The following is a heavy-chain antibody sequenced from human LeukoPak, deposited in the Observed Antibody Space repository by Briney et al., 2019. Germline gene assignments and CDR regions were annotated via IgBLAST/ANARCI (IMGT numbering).Heavy chain of an antibody. J-gene: IGHJ4*01. D-gene: IGHD6-19*01. Sequence: PGGSLRLSCEASGFSFSAYALSWVRQAPGKGLEWVSAITGPGEGTWHADSVKGRFTTSRDNSQRTLYLQMNSLRVEDTAVYYCAKRIVGWYQIDYWGHGTLVNVSS. CDR1: GFSFSAYA. CDR2: ITGPGEGT. CDR3: AKRIVGWYQIDY. V-gene: IGHV3-23*01.